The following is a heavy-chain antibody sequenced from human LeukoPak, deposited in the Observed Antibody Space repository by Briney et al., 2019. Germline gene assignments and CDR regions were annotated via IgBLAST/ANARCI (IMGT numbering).Heavy chain of an antibody. Sequence: ASVKVSCKASGYTFTGYYMHWVRQAPGQGLEWMGWINPNSGGTNYAQKFQGRVTMTRDTSISTAYMELSSLRSDDTAVYYCARVYYDSSGYYPDYWGQGTLVTVSS. CDR2: INPNSGGT. CDR1: GYTFTGYY. CDR3: ARVYYDSSGYYPDY. D-gene: IGHD3-22*01. J-gene: IGHJ4*02. V-gene: IGHV1-2*02.